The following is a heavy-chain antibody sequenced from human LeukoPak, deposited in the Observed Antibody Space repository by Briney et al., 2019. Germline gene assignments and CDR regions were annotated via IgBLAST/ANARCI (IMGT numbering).Heavy chain of an antibody. V-gene: IGHV3-30*02. Sequence: GGSLRHSCAASGFTFSSYGMHWVRQAPGKGLEWVAFIRYDGSNKYYADSVKGRFTISRDNSKNTLYLQMNSLRAEDTAVYYCAKGEHYYDSSGYATPDYWGQGTLVTVSS. CDR1: GFTFSSYG. CDR3: AKGEHYYDSSGYATPDY. D-gene: IGHD3-22*01. J-gene: IGHJ4*02. CDR2: IRYDGSNK.